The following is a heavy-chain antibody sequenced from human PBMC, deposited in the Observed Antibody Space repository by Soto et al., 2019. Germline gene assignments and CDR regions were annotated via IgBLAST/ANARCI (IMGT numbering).Heavy chain of an antibody. CDR3: VHANDFLSGTNWFDP. CDR1: GFSLSTSGVG. Sequence: QITLKESGPTLVKPTQTLTLTCSFSGFSLSTSGVGVGWIRQPPGKALEWLALIYWDDDKRYSPSLKSRLTSTKDTSKNQVVLTMTKMDPVDTATYYCVHANDFLSGTNWFDPWGQGTLVTVSS. D-gene: IGHD3-3*01. V-gene: IGHV2-5*02. CDR2: IYWDDDK. J-gene: IGHJ5*02.